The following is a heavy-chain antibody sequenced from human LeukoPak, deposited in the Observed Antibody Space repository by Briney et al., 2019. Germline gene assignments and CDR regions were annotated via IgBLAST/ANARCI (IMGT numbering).Heavy chain of an antibody. V-gene: IGHV3-23*01. D-gene: IGHD3-9*01. Sequence: PGGSLRLSCAASGFTFSSYAMSWVRQAPGKGLEWVSAISGSGGSTYYADSVKGRFTISRDNSKNTLYLQMNSLRAEDTAVYYRAKDRIRYFDWVFDAFDIWGQGTMVTVSS. J-gene: IGHJ3*02. CDR1: GFTFSSYA. CDR3: AKDRIRYFDWVFDAFDI. CDR2: ISGSGGST.